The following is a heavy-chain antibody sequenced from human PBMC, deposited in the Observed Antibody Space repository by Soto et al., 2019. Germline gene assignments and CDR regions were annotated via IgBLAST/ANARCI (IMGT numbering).Heavy chain of an antibody. Sequence: SETLSLTCTVSGGSISSGGYYWSWIRQHPGKGLEWIGYIYYSGSTYYNPSLKSRVTISVDTSKNQFPLKLSSVTAAGTAVYYCARQESGRSSSWSGSYYYYGMDVWGQGTTVTVSS. CDR3: ARQESGRSSSWSGSYYYYGMDV. CDR2: IYYSGST. J-gene: IGHJ6*02. V-gene: IGHV4-31*03. CDR1: GGSISSGGYY. D-gene: IGHD6-13*01.